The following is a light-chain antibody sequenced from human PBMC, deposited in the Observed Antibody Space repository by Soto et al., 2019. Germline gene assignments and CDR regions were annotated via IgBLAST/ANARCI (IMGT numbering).Light chain of an antibody. J-gene: IGKJ4*01. CDR2: RAS. CDR1: QSINSN. CDR3: QQRRNWPRLA. Sequence: IVMTQSPATLSVSLGERATLSCRASQSINSNLAWYQQKPGQAPRLLMFRASIRAAGFPARFSGSGSGTGFTLTISSLEPEDFAVYYCQQRRNWPRLAFGGGTKVDIK. V-gene: IGKV3-15*01.